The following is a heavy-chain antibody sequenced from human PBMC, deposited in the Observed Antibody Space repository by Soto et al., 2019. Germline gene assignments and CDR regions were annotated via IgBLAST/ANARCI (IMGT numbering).Heavy chain of an antibody. CDR1: GGTFSSYT. V-gene: IGHV1-69*02. Sequence: SGKVSCKASGGTFSSYTISWVRQAPGQGLEWMGRIIPILGIANYAQKFQGRVTITADKSTSTAYMELSSLRSEDTAVYYCASERGYSYGYDYWGQGTLVTVSS. J-gene: IGHJ4*02. D-gene: IGHD5-18*01. CDR2: IIPILGIA. CDR3: ASERGYSYGYDY.